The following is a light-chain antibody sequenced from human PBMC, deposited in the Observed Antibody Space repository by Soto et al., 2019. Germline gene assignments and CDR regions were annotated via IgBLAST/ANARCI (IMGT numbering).Light chain of an antibody. CDR3: QKYDFDPPGT. CDR1: QNIDNK. Sequence: MTQSPATLSVSPGEKATLSCRASQNIDNKLVWYQQRPGKVPKLLIFGASTLQSGVPSRFGGSGYGTDFTLTSSSLQPEDVATYYCQKYDFDPPGTFGQGTKVGIK. CDR2: GAS. V-gene: IGKV1-27*01. J-gene: IGKJ1*01.